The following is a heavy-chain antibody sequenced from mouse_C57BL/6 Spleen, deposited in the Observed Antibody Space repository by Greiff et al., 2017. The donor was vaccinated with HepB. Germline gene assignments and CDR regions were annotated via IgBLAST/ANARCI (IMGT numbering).Heavy chain of an antibody. J-gene: IGHJ4*01. CDR3: ARGGYYGYAMDY. CDR1: GYTFTSYW. CDR2: IHPNSGST. Sequence: QVQLQQSGAELVKPGASVKLSCKASGYTFTSYWMHWVKQRPGQGLEWIGMIHPNSGSTNYNEKFKSKATLTVDKSSSTAYMQLSSLTSEDSAVYYCARGGYYGYAMDYWGQGTSVTVSS. V-gene: IGHV1-64*01. D-gene: IGHD1-1*01.